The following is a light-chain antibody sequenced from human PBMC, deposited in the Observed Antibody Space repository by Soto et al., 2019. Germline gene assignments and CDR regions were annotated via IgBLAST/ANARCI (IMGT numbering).Light chain of an antibody. CDR3: QQYDTSPVT. CDR2: GAS. J-gene: IGKJ1*01. CDR1: QSVSSSY. V-gene: IGKV3-20*01. Sequence: EIVLTQSPGTLSLSPGERATLSCRASQSVSSSYLAWYQQKPGQAPRLLIYGASSRATGIPDRFSGSGSGTDFTLTIIRLEHEDFAVYYCQQYDTSPVTFGQGTNVDIK.